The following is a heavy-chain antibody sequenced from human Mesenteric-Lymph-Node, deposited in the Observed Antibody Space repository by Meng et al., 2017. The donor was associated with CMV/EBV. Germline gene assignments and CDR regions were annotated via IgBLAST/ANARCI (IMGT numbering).Heavy chain of an antibody. CDR2: ISSSGTYI. Sequence: GGSLRLSCAASGFTFNSYSMNWVRQAPGKGLEWVSSISSSGTYIYYADSVQGRFTISRHNARNSLYLQMNSLRAEDTAVYYCAKDPYSNYVNWFDPWGQGTLVTVSS. CDR1: GFTFNSYS. CDR3: AKDPYSNYVNWFDP. V-gene: IGHV3-21*04. J-gene: IGHJ5*02. D-gene: IGHD4-11*01.